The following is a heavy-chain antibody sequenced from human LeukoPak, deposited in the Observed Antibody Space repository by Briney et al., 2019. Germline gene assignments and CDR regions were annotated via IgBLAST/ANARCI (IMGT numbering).Heavy chain of an antibody. CDR2: IKQDGSEK. CDR1: GFTFSSYW. CDR3: ARGFRWYVDYYGMGV. Sequence: PGGSLRLSCAASGFTFSSYWMSWVRQAPGKGLEWVANIKQDGSEKYYVDSVKGRFTISRDNAKNSLYLQMNSLRAEDTAVYYCARGFRWYVDYYGMGVWGQGTTVTVSS. J-gene: IGHJ6*02. D-gene: IGHD6-13*01. V-gene: IGHV3-7*01.